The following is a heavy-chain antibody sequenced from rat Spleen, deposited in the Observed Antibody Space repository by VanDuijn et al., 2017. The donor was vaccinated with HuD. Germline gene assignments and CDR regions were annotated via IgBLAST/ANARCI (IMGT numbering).Heavy chain of an antibody. Sequence: EVQLVESDGGLVQPGRSLKLSCAASGFTFSDYYMAWVRQAPTKGLEWVATTNYDGSSTYYRDSVKGRFTISRDNAKSTLYLQMDSLRSEDTATYYCTTDGQGARFAYWGQGTLVTVSS. CDR3: TTDGQGARFAY. J-gene: IGHJ3*01. V-gene: IGHV5-20*01. CDR2: TNYDGSST. D-gene: IGHD5-1*01. CDR1: GFTFSDYY.